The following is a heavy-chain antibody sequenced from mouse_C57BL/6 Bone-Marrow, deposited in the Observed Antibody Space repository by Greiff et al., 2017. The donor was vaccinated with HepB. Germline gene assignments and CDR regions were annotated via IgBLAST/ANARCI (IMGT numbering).Heavy chain of an antibody. CDR1: GYTFTDYY. CDR2: INPYNGGT. Sequence: EVQLQQSGPVLVKPGASVKMSCKASGYTFTDYYMNWVKQSHGKSLEWIGVINPYNGGTSYNQKFKGKATLTVDKSSSTAYMELNSLTSEDSAVYYCARDYGNHWYFDVWGTGTTVTVSS. V-gene: IGHV1-19*01. D-gene: IGHD2-1*01. J-gene: IGHJ1*03. CDR3: ARDYGNHWYFDV.